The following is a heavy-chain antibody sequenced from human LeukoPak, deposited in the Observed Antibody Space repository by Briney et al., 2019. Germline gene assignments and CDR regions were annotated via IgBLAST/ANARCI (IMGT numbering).Heavy chain of an antibody. V-gene: IGHV3-48*04. J-gene: IGHJ4*02. CDR1: GFTFSSYS. CDR3: ARGSGYLDY. Sequence: GGSLRLSCAAYGFTFSSYSMNWVRQAPGKGLEWVSYISSSSSTIYYADSVKGRFTISRDNAKNSLYLQMNSLRAEDTAVYYCARGSGYLDYWGQGTLVTVSS. CDR2: ISSSSSTI.